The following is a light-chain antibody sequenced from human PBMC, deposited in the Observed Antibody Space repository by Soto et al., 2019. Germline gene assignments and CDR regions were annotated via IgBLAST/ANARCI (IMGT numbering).Light chain of an antibody. J-gene: IGLJ1*01. V-gene: IGLV1-40*01. Sequence: QSVLTQPPSVSGAPGQRVTISCTGSSSNLGADYDVHWYQQFPGTAPKVLIYANINRPSGVPDRFSASKSGTSASLAITGLKVEDEADYYCCSSGGSPTYVFGTGTKLTVL. CDR3: CSSGGSPTYV. CDR1: SSNLGADYD. CDR2: ANI.